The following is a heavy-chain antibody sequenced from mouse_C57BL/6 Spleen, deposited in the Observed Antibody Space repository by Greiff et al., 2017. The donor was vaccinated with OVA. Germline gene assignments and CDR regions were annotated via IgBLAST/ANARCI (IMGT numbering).Heavy chain of an antibody. CDR2: IDPETGGT. D-gene: IGHD1-1*01. Sequence: QVQLQQSGAELVRPGASVTLSCKASGYTFTDYEMHWVKQTPVHGLEWIGAIDPETGGTAYNQKFKGKAILTADKSSSTAYMELRSLTSEDSAVYYCTSRDYGSSYWYFDVWGTGTTVTVSS. J-gene: IGHJ1*03. CDR3: TSRDYGSSYWYFDV. V-gene: IGHV1-15*01. CDR1: GYTFTDYE.